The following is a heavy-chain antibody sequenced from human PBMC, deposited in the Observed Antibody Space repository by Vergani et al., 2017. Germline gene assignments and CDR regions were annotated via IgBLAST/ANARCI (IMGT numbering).Heavy chain of an antibody. J-gene: IGHJ4*02. CDR2: INPSGGST. V-gene: IGHV1-46*03. D-gene: IGHD6-19*01. CDR3: ARDRGGHSGWYSNSHFDY. Sequence: QVQLVQSGADVKKPGASVKVSCKASGYTFTNYYIHWVRQAPGQGLEWVGIINPSGGSTTYAQKIQGRLTMTRDTSTSTVYMELSSLRSEDTAVYYCARDRGGHSGWYSNSHFDYWGQGTLVTVSS. CDR1: GYTFTNYY.